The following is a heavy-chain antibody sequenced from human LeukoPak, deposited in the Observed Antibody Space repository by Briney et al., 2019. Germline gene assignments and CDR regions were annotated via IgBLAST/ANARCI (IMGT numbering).Heavy chain of an antibody. CDR3: ARGRFTMVRGVPAY. J-gene: IGHJ4*01. Sequence: ASVKVSCKASGYTFTSYYMHWVRQAPGQGLEWMGWINPNSGGTNYAQKFQGRVTMTRDTSISTAYMELSRLRSDDTAVYYCARGRFTMVRGVPAYWGHGTLVTVSS. CDR2: INPNSGGT. CDR1: GYTFTSYY. V-gene: IGHV1-2*02. D-gene: IGHD3-10*01.